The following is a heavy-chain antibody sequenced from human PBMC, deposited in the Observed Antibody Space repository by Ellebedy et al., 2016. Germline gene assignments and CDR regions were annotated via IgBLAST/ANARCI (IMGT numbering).Heavy chain of an antibody. V-gene: IGHV1-69*13. D-gene: IGHD3-9*01. CDR3: ARDPLRYFDWLLGGDYYGMDV. CDR1: GGTFSSYA. J-gene: IGHJ6*02. Sequence: SVKVSXXASGGTFSSYAISWVRQAPGQGLEWMGGIIPIFGTANYAQKFQGRVTITADESTSTAYMELRSLRSDDTAVYYCARDPLRYFDWLLGGDYYGMDVWGQGTTVTVSS. CDR2: IIPIFGTA.